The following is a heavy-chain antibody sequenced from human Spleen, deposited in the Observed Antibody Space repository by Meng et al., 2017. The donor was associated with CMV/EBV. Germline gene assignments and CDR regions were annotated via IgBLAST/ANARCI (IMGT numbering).Heavy chain of an antibody. J-gene: IGHJ6*02. V-gene: IGHV3-53*01. D-gene: IGHD1-26*01. Sequence: GESLKISCAASGFFVRSNYMSWVRQAPGKGLEWVSVIYSDDTTYYADSVKGRFTISRDNAKNSLYLQMNSLRAEDTAVYYCARESRTGSGSYSAYYYYGMDVWGQGTTVTVSS. CDR1: GFFVRSNY. CDR2: IYSDDTT. CDR3: ARESRTGSGSYSAYYYYGMDV.